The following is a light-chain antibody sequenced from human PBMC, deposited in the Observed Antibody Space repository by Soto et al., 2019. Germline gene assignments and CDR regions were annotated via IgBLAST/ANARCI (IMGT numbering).Light chain of an antibody. V-gene: IGLV3-21*04. CDR1: NIGSKS. J-gene: IGLJ7*01. Sequence: SYELTQPPSVSVAPGKTVRITCGGNNIGSKSVHWYQQKPGQAPVLVIYYDSDRPSGIPERFSGSNSGNTATLTISRVEAGDEADYYCQVWDSSSDHSAVFGGGTQLTVL. CDR3: QVWDSSSDHSAV. CDR2: YDS.